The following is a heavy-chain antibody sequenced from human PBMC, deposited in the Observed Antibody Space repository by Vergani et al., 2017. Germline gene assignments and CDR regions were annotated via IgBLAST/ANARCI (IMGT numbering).Heavy chain of an antibody. CDR1: GYTFSTYY. Sequence: QVQVEQSGAEVKKSGASVKVSCKTSGYTFSTYYMHWVRQAPGQGLEWMGIINPSGGHTNYAQKFQGRVTMTRDTSTSTVYMELSSLRSEDTAIYYCARGDYGILTGYRYWGQGTLVTDSA. V-gene: IGHV1-46*03. CDR2: INPSGGHT. J-gene: IGHJ4*02. CDR3: ARGDYGILTGYRY. D-gene: IGHD3-9*01.